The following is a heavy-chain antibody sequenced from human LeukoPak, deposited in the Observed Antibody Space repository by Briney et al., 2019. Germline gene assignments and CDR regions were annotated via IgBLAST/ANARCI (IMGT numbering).Heavy chain of an antibody. V-gene: IGHV1-18*01. J-gene: IGHJ3*02. CDR1: GYTFTSYG. CDR2: ISDYNGNT. D-gene: IGHD4-23*01. Sequence: GASLTVSCKASGYTFTSYGISWVRQAPGQGLEWIGWISDYNGNTKYTQKLQGRLTITTETSSTTACMELRSLRSDHTAVDYCARDFTVVTRNDAFDIWGQGTMVTVSS. CDR3: ARDFTVVTRNDAFDI.